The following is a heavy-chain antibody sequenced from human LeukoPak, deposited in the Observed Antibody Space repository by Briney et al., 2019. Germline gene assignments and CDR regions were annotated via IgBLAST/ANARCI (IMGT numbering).Heavy chain of an antibody. CDR1: GGSFSGYY. V-gene: IGHV4-34*01. D-gene: IGHD2-15*01. Sequence: PSETLSLTCAVYGGSFSGYYWSWIRQPPGKGLEWIGEINHSGSTNYNPSLRSRVTTSVDTSKNQFSLKLSSVTAADTAVYYCARSPRRLGYCSGGSCYYYYGMDVWGQGTTVTVSS. CDR3: ARSPRRLGYCSGGSCYYYYGMDV. J-gene: IGHJ6*02. CDR2: INHSGST.